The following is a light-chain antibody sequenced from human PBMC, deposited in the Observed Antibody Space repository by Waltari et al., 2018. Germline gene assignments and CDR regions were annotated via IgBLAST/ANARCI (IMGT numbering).Light chain of an antibody. J-gene: IGLJ2*01. CDR2: DFF. CDR3: SSYTASPPHVV. Sequence: QSALTQPASVSGSPGQSISISCTGISSDVGGFNFVSWYQQHPGKAPKLMLYDFFNRPSGVSTRFSGSKSDNAASLAISGLQAEDEAVYYCSSYTASPPHVVFGGGTKVTVL. CDR1: SSDVGGFNF. V-gene: IGLV2-14*03.